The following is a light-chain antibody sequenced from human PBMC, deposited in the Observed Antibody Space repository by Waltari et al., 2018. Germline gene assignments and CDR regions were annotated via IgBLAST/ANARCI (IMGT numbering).Light chain of an antibody. J-gene: IGKJ4*01. CDR3: QQYDVSPLT. Sequence: EIVLTQSPGTLSLSPGEGATLSCRTSQTIRTTYLACYQQKPGQAPTILRYCAFTRATGIPDRFTGSGSGTDFSLTISSLEPEDFATYYCQQYDVSPLTFGGGTKVEIK. V-gene: IGKV3-20*01. CDR2: CAF. CDR1: QTIRTTY.